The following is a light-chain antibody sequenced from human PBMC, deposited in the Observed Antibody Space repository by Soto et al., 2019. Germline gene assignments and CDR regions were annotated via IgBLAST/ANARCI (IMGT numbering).Light chain of an antibody. V-gene: IGKV1-5*03. CDR1: QSISRW. J-gene: IGKJ1*01. CDR3: QQYNSGWT. Sequence: THMPQPPATLSASVGDRVTITFRASQSISRWLGWYQKKRGEAPNLLFYTASNFEGGVQWRFSGSGCGTEFTLTISRLPPDDFATYYWQQYNSGWTFGQGTKVDIK. CDR2: TAS.